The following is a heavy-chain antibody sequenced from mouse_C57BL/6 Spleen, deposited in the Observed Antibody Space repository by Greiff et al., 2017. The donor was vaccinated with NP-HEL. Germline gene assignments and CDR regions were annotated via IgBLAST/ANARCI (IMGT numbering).Heavy chain of an antibody. V-gene: IGHV2-6*01. CDR2: IWGVGST. Sequence: VKVVESGPGLVAPSQSLSITCTVSGFSLTSYGVDWVRQSPGKGLEWLGVIWGVGSTNYNSALKSRLSISKDNSKSQVFLKMNSLQTDDTAMYYSASFDYDGGFAYWGQGTLVTVSA. CDR3: ASFDYDGGFAY. J-gene: IGHJ3*01. D-gene: IGHD2-4*01. CDR1: GFSLTSYG.